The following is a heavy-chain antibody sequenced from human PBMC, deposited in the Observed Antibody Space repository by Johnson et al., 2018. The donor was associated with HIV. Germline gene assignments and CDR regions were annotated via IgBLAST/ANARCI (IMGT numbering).Heavy chain of an antibody. V-gene: IGHV3-53*02. J-gene: IGHJ3*02. CDR3: ARETPGPYFDWSDDAFDI. CDR1: GFTVSSNY. Sequence: VQLVETGGGLIQPGGSLRLSCAASGFTVSSNYMSWVRQAPGKGLELVSVIYSGGSTYYADSVKGRFTISRDNSKNTLYLQMNSLRAEDTAVYYCARETPGPYFDWSDDAFDIWGQGTMVTVSS. D-gene: IGHD3-9*01. CDR2: IYSGGST.